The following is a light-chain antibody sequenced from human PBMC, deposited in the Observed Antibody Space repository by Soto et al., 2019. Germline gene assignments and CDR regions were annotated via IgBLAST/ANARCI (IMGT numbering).Light chain of an antibody. J-gene: IGKJ4*01. V-gene: IGKV3-20*01. CDR1: QSVSNNY. CDR2: AAS. Sequence: EIVLTQSPGTLSLSPGERVTLSCRASQSVSNNYLAWYQQKPGQAPRLLIYAASSRGTGSPDRFSGSGSGTDFTLTISRLEPEDSAVFYCQQYGTSPLSFGGGTKVEIK. CDR3: QQYGTSPLS.